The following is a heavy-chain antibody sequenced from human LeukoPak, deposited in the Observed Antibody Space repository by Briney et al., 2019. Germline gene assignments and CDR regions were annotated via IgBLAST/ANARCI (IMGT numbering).Heavy chain of an antibody. D-gene: IGHD6-25*01. CDR1: GFTFSDYY. CDR3: ARAPGYSSG. V-gene: IGHV3-11*06. CDR2: ISSSDYT. Sequence: GGSLRLSCVASGFTFSDYYMSWVRQAPGKGLEWVSYISSSDYTNYADSVRGRFTISRDNARNSLYLQMNSLRAEDTAFYYCARAPGYSSGWGQGTLVTVSS. J-gene: IGHJ4*02.